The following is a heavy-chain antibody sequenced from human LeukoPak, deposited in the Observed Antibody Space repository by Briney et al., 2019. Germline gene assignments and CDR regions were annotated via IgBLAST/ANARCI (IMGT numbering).Heavy chain of an antibody. J-gene: IGHJ4*02. CDR2: INWNGGST. CDR1: GFTFSSYE. V-gene: IGHV3-20*04. D-gene: IGHD5-18*01. Sequence: GGSLRLSCAASGFTFSSYEMNWVRQAPGKGLEWVSGINWNGGSTGYADSVKGRFTISRDNAKNSLYPQMNSLRAEDTALYYCARDPDTAMVRGDYWGQGTLVTVSS. CDR3: ARDPDTAMVRGDY.